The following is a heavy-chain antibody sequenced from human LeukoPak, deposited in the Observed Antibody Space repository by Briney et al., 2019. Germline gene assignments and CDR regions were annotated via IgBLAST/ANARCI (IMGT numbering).Heavy chain of an antibody. CDR2: INPNSGGT. CDR3: ARGYCSGGSCYPESYYYGMDV. J-gene: IGHJ6*02. V-gene: IGHV1-2*02. Sequence: ASVKVSCKASGYTFTGYYMHWVRQAPGQGLVWMGWINPNSGGTNYAQKFQGRVTMTRDTSISTAYMELSRLRSDDTAVYYCARGYCSGGSCYPESYYYGMDVWGQGTTVTVSS. D-gene: IGHD2-15*01. CDR1: GYTFTGYY.